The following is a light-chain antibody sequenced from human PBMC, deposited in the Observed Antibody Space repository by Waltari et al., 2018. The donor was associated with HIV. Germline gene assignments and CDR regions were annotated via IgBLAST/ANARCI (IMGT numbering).Light chain of an antibody. CDR2: GAS. J-gene: IGKJ3*01. CDR1: KSVLYTSNNTNY. V-gene: IGKV4-1*01. CDR3: QQYYSTPCT. Sequence: DVVVTPPPQSLGMSLRGRATTTSRASKSVLYTSNNTNYLAWYQQKPGQPPKVILYGASTRKTGVPDRFSGSGSGTNFTLTINSLEADDVADYFCQQYYSTPCTFGPGTKVDI.